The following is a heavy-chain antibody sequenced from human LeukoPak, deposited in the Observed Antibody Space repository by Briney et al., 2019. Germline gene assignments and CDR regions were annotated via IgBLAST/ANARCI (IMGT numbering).Heavy chain of an antibody. D-gene: IGHD4-11*01. CDR2: FDPEDGET. CDR1: GYTFTSYY. CDR3: ATDQTLTALPNDYSNYP. V-gene: IGHV1-24*01. J-gene: IGHJ5*02. Sequence: ASVKVSCKASGYTFTSYYMHWVRQAPGQGLEWMGGFDPEDGETIYAQKFQGRVTMTEDTSTGTAYMELSSLRSEDTAVYYCATDQTLTALPNDYSNYPWGQGTLVTVSS.